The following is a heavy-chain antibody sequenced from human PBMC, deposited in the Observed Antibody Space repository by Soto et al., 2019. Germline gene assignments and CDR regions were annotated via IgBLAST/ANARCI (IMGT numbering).Heavy chain of an antibody. J-gene: IGHJ6*02. CDR3: ARDLYSLGPPSAYGMDV. V-gene: IGHV3-21*01. CDR1: GFTFSSYS. Sequence: GGSLRLSCAASGFTFSSYSMNWVRQAPGKGLEWVSSISSSSSYIYYADSVKGRFTISRDNTKNSLYLRMNSLRAEDTAVYYCARDLYSLGPPSAYGMDVWGQGTTVTVSS. D-gene: IGHD5-18*01. CDR2: ISSSSSYI.